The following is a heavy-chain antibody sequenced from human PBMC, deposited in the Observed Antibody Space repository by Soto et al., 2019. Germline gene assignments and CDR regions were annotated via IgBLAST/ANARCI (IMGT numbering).Heavy chain of an antibody. V-gene: IGHV3-11*01. Sequence: GGSLRLSCAASGFTFSDYYMSWIRQAPGKGLEWVSYISSSGSTIYYADSVKGRFTISRDNAKNSLYLQMNSLRAEDTAVYYCARDRGSSTPIPRNKDDAFDIWGQGTMVTVSS. J-gene: IGHJ3*02. CDR1: GFTFSDYY. CDR3: ARDRGSSTPIPRNKDDAFDI. CDR2: ISSSGSTI. D-gene: IGHD6-13*01.